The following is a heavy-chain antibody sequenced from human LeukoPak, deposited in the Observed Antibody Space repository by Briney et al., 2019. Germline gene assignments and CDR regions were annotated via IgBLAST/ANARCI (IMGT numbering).Heavy chain of an antibody. CDR1: GYTFTGYY. CDR3: ARVFLRSLPNIVVVPAAIAYAA. V-gene: IGHV1-2*02. D-gene: IGHD2-2*01. Sequence: ASVKVSCKASGYTFTGYYMHWVRQAPGQGLEWMGWINPNSGGTNYAQKFQGRVTMTRDTSISTAYMELSRLRSDDTAVYYCARVFLRSLPNIVVVPAAIAYAAWGQGTLVTVSS. J-gene: IGHJ5*02. CDR2: INPNSGGT.